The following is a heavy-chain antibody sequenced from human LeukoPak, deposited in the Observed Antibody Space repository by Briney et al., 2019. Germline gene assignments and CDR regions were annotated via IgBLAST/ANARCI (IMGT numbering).Heavy chain of an antibody. Sequence: GGSLRLSCAASGFTFSTYGVHWVRQAPGKSLEWVAFLWSDGSNTNYADSVKGRFTISRDISKNSLYLQMNSLRAEDTAVYYCARDGPHYDLDVWGQGTTVTVSS. J-gene: IGHJ6*02. CDR1: GFTFSTYG. V-gene: IGHV3-33*01. CDR2: LWSDGSNT. CDR3: ARDGPHYDLDV. D-gene: IGHD3-3*01.